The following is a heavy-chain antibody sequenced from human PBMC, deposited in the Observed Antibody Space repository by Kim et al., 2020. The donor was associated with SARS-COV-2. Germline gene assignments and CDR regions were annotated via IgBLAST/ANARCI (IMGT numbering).Heavy chain of an antibody. CDR3: ARRWTGLDY. CDR1: GFDFNSYY. V-gene: IGHV3-7*01. D-gene: IGHD3-9*01. Sequence: GGSLRLSCVASGFDFNSYYMTWVRQAPGKGLEWVANINEDGTDKQFVDSVEGRFTISRDNAKTSLYLRMNSLRVEDTAVYYCARRWTGLDYWGQGTLVTV. J-gene: IGHJ4*02. CDR2: INEDGTDK.